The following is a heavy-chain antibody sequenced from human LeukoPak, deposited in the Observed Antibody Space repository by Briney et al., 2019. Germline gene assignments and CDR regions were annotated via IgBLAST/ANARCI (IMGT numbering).Heavy chain of an antibody. D-gene: IGHD3-22*01. V-gene: IGHV4-39*01. Sequence: PSETLSLTCTVSGGSISSSSYYWGWIRQPPGKGLEWIGSIYYSGSTYYNPSLKSRVTISVDTSKNQFSLKLSSVTAADTAVYYCARHVPLDYYDSSGYYRGLGYFDSWGHGTLVTVSS. J-gene: IGHJ4*01. CDR1: GGSISSSSYY. CDR2: IYYSGST. CDR3: ARHVPLDYYDSSGYYRGLGYFDS.